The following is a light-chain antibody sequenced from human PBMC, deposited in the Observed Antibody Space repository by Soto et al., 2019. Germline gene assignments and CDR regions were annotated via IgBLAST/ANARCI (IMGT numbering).Light chain of an antibody. J-gene: IGKJ4*01. CDR1: QDIGNY. V-gene: IGKV1-33*01. CDR3: QHYYNLPLT. Sequence: DIQMTQSPSSLSTSVGNRVTITCQASQDIGNYLNWYQQKPGKAPKLLIYDASNLETGVPSRFSGGGSGTDFTFSISSLQPEDIATYYCQHYYNLPLTFGGGTKVEIK. CDR2: DAS.